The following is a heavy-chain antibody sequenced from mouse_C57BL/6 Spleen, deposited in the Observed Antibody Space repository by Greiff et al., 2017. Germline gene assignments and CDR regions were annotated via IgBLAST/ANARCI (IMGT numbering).Heavy chain of an antibody. J-gene: IGHJ4*01. Sequence: QVQLKQPGAELVKPGASVKMSCKASGYTFTSYWITWVKQRPGQGLGWIGDIYPGSGSTNYNEKFKSKATLTVDTSSSTAYMQLSSLTSEDSAVYYCARRLRYYAMDYWGQGTSVTVSS. V-gene: IGHV1-55*01. CDR3: ARRLRYYAMDY. CDR1: GYTFTSYW. CDR2: IYPGSGST.